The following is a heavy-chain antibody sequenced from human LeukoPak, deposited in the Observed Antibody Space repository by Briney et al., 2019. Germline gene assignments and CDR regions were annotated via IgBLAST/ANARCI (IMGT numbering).Heavy chain of an antibody. CDR1: GYTFSGYY. CDR3: TGGFRTGDMTIFAY. Sequence: GASVKVSCKASGYTFSGYYMQWVRQAPGQGLEWMGWITPDSGGTDYADKFQGRVTMTRDTSISTVYLELTRLRSDDPAVYFCTGGFRTGDMTIFAYWGQGTLVTVSS. CDR2: ITPDSGGT. J-gene: IGHJ4*02. V-gene: IGHV1-2*02. D-gene: IGHD3-3*01.